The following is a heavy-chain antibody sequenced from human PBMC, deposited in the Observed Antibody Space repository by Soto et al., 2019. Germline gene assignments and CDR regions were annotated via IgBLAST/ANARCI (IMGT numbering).Heavy chain of an antibody. V-gene: IGHV4-61*01. CDR1: GGSVSSGSYY. J-gene: IGHJ6*02. D-gene: IGHD1-26*01. CDR2: IYYSGST. CDR3: ARETGATSYYGMDV. Sequence: KPSETLSLTCTVSGGSVSSGSYYWSWIRQPPGKGLEWIGYIYYSGSTNYNLSLKSRVTISVDTSKNQFSLKLSSVTAADTAVYYCARETGATSYYGMDVWGQGTTVTVSS.